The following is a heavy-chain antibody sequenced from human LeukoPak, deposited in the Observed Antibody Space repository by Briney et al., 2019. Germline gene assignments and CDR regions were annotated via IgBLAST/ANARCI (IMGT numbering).Heavy chain of an antibody. J-gene: IGHJ4*02. CDR2: IYSGGHI. V-gene: IGHV3-53*01. CDR1: GFIVSSNY. CDR3: AKSITTLAAAGKPTDY. D-gene: IGHD6-13*01. Sequence: GGSLRLSCAAPGFIVSSNYISWVRQAPGKGLEWVSGIYSGGHIYYADSVKGRFTISRDNSKNTLYLQMNSLRAEDTAVYYCAKSITTLAAAGKPTDYWGQGTLVTVSS.